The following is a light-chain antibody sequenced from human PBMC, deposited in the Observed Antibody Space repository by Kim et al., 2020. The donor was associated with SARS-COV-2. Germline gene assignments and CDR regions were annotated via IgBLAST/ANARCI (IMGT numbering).Light chain of an antibody. V-gene: IGLV6-57*04. CDR2: EDD. CDR1: SGSIDDNY. J-gene: IGLJ2*01. CDR3: QSYNRDNVL. Sequence: NFMLTQPHSVSESRGKTVTISCTRSSGSIDDNYVQWYQQRPGGVPTTVIYEDDQRPSGVSDRFSGSIDNSSNSASLPISGLRTEDEADYYCQSYNRDNVLFGGGTQLTVL.